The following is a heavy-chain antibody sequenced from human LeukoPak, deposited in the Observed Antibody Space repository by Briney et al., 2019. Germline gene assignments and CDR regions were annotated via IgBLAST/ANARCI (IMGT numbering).Heavy chain of an antibody. J-gene: IGHJ6*02. CDR2: ISYSGT. V-gene: IGHV4-39*02. CDR1: GGSISISNYY. Sequence: SETLSLTCTVSGGSISISNYYWGWIRQPPGRGLEWIGSISYSGTYYNPSLKSRLTISVDTSKNHFSLNLRSVTAADTAVYYCAKGLGFCSGGSCYSHYYYYGMDVWGQGTTVTVSS. D-gene: IGHD2-15*01. CDR3: AKGLGFCSGGSCYSHYYYYGMDV.